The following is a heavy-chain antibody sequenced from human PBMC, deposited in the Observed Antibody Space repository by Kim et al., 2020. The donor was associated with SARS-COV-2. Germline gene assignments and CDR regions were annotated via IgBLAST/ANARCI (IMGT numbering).Heavy chain of an antibody. CDR1: GFTFSTCG. CDR2: ISSTSSSM. J-gene: IGHJ4*02. CDR3: VIFGTRSSFPAG. D-gene: IGHD3-16*01. Sequence: GGSLRLSCAASGFTFSTCGMSWVRQAPGKGLEWVSYISSTSSSMYYTDSVKGRFTISRDNARNSLYLQLNSLKDEDTAVYFCVIFGTRSSFPAGWGQGTLVTVSS. V-gene: IGHV3-48*02.